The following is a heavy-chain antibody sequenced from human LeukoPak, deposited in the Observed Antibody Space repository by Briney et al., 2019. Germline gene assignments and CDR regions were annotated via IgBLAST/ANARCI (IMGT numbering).Heavy chain of an antibody. D-gene: IGHD3-22*01. V-gene: IGHV3-30*18. CDR2: ISYDGSNK. CDR1: GFTFSTYS. CDR3: ANHYYDSSGYNHPWDY. J-gene: IGHJ4*02. Sequence: GGSLRLSCAASGFTFSTYSMNWVRQAPGKGLEWVAVISYDGSNKYYADSVKGRFTISRDNSKNTLYLQMNSLRAEDTAVYYCANHYYDSSGYNHPWDYWGQGTLVTVSS.